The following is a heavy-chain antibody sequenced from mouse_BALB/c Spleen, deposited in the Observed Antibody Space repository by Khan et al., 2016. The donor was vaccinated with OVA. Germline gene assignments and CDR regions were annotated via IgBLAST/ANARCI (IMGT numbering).Heavy chain of an antibody. CDR3: ARGGYSSFAY. CDR2: IYPGNSDT. Sequence: EVQLQQSGTVLARPGASVKMSCKASGYSFTSYLIHWVKQRPGQGLEWIGDIYPGNSDTTYNQKFKDKAKLTAGTSANTAYIELSSLTNEDAAVEYGARGGYSSFAYWGQGTLVTVSA. J-gene: IGHJ3*01. V-gene: IGHV1-5*01. D-gene: IGHD1-3*01. CDR1: GYSFTSYL.